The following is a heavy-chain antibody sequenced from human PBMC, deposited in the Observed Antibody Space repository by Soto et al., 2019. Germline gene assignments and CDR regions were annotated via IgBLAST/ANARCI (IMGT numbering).Heavy chain of an antibody. Sequence: QLQLQESGSGLVNPSQTLSLTCTVSGASITSGSYSWSWIRQAPGKGLEWIGNIHVTGYTAFSPSLKRRVTMSVDTSKNQFSLNVNSVTAADTAVYLCARGGALRPSGHVPLAFWGQGTLVTVSS. V-gene: IGHV4-30-2*01. CDR3: ARGGALRPSGHVPLAF. J-gene: IGHJ4*02. CDR1: GASITSGSYS. D-gene: IGHD1-26*01. CDR2: IHVTGYT.